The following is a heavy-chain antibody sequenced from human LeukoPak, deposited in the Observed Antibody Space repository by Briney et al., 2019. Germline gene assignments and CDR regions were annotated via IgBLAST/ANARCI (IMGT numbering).Heavy chain of an antibody. Sequence: GGSLRLSCAASGFTFSDYYMSWIRQAPGKGLEWVSYISSSGSTIYYADSVKGRFTISRDNAKSSLYLQMNSLRAEDTAVYYCACRLRRILAFDIWGQGTMVTVSS. CDR1: GFTFSDYY. V-gene: IGHV3-11*01. CDR3: ACRLRRILAFDI. CDR2: ISSSGSTI. D-gene: IGHD4-17*01. J-gene: IGHJ3*02.